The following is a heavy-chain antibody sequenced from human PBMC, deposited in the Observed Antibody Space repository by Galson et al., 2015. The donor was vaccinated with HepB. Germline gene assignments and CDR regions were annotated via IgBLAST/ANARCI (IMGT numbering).Heavy chain of an antibody. J-gene: IGHJ6*02. CDR1: GGSFSGYY. CDR2: INHSGST. CDR3: ARGEGGSVGVYYNYYGMDV. D-gene: IGHD3-10*01. Sequence: ETLSLTCAAYGGSFSGYYWSWIRQPPGKGLEWIGEINHSGSTNYNPSLKSRVTISLDTSKNQFSLKLSSVTAADTAVYYCARGEGGSVGVYYNYYGMDVWGQGTTVTVSS. V-gene: IGHV4-34*01.